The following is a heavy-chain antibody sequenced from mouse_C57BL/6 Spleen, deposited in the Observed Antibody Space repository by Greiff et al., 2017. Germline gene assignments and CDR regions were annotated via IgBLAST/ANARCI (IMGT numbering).Heavy chain of an antibody. CDR2: IHPNSGST. V-gene: IGHV1-64*01. D-gene: IGHD2-3*01. CDR1: GYTFTSYW. CDR3: ANCDGYYSWFAY. Sequence: VQLQQPGAELVKPGASVKLSCKASGYTFTSYWMHWVKQRPGQGLEWIGKIHPNSGSTNYNEKFKRKATLTVDKSSSTAYMQLSRLTSEASAVYYCANCDGYYSWFAYWGQGALVTVSA. J-gene: IGHJ3*01.